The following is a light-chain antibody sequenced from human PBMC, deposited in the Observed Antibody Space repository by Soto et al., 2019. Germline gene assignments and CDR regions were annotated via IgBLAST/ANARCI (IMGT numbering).Light chain of an antibody. CDR2: EVI. Sequence: SLLPQPSSVSVSPGQSITISCTGTSSDVGRYNLVSWYQQYPGKAPKLVIYEVIKRPSGVSNRFSGSKSGNTASLTISGLQAEDEADYYCCSYAGSTSVFGTGTKVTVL. J-gene: IGLJ1*01. V-gene: IGLV2-23*02. CDR1: SSDVGRYNL. CDR3: CSYAGSTSV.